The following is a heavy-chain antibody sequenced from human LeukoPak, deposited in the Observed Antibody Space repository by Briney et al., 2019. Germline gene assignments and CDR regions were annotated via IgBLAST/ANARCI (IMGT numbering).Heavy chain of an antibody. CDR3: ARDGASVAGKDYFDY. CDR2: IYHSGST. CDR1: GGSISSGGYS. Sequence: PSETLSLTCAVSGGSISSGGYSWSWIRQPPGKGLEWIGYIYHSGSTYYNPSLKSRVTISVDRSKNQFSLKLSSVTAADTAVYYCARDGASVAGKDYFDYWGQGTLVTVSS. D-gene: IGHD6-19*01. J-gene: IGHJ4*02. V-gene: IGHV4-30-2*01.